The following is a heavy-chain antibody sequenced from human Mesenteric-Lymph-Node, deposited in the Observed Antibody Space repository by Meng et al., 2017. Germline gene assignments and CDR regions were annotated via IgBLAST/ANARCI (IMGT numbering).Heavy chain of an antibody. D-gene: IGHD4-17*01. J-gene: IGHJ4*02. Sequence: GGSLRLSCAASGFTFSRYAIHWVRQAPGKGLEWVAVISYDGSYEYYADSVKGRFTISRDNSKNTLYLLMNSLRAEDTAVYYCASAGDYGGAGFDYWGQGTLVTVSS. CDR2: ISYDGSYE. CDR3: ASAGDYGGAGFDY. V-gene: IGHV3-30*01. CDR1: GFTFSRYA.